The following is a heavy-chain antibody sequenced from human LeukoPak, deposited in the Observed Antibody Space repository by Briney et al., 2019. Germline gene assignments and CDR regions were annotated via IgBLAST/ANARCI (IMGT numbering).Heavy chain of an antibody. V-gene: IGHV1-2*02. J-gene: IGHJ4*02. CDR2: INPHSGGT. CDR1: GYTFTGYY. D-gene: IGHD3-10*01. CDR3: ARDSNYYGSGSYYNSDS. Sequence: ASVKVSCKASGYTFTGYYIHWVRQAPGQGLEWMGWINPHSGGTGYAQNFQGRVTMTRDTSISTAYMDLSSLRSDDTAFYYCARDSNYYGSGSYYNSDSRGKGTLVTVSS.